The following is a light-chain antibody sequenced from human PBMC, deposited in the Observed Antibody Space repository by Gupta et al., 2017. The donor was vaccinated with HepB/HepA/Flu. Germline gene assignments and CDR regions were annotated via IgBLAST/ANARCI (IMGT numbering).Light chain of an antibody. Sequence: EIVLTQSPANLSSSPGERATLSCRASQSVSSYLAWYQQKPGQAPRLLIFDASNRATGIPARFSGSGSGTDFTLTISSLEPEDFAVYYCQQRSNWPPYTFGPGTKVDIK. CDR2: DAS. CDR1: QSVSSY. J-gene: IGKJ3*01. CDR3: QQRSNWPPYT. V-gene: IGKV3-11*01.